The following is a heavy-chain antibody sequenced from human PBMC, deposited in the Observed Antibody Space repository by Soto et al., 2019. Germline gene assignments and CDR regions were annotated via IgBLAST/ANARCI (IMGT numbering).Heavy chain of an antibody. J-gene: IGHJ4*02. CDR1: GGTFSSYA. CDR2: IIPIFGTA. CDR3: AKGRDGLYYFDY. Sequence: ASVKVSCKASGGTFSSYAISWVRQAPGQGLEWMGGIIPIFGTANYAQKFQGRVTITADKSTSTAYMELSSLRSEDTAVYYCAKGRDGLYYFDYWGQGTLVTVSS. V-gene: IGHV1-69*06.